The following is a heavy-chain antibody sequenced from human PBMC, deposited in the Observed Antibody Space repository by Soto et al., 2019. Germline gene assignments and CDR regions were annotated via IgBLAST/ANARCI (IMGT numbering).Heavy chain of an antibody. CDR1: GYTFTTYD. V-gene: IGHV1-8*01. CDR3: TRGTRVAEY. Sequence: QVQLVQSGAEVRKPGASVKVSCKASGYTFTTYDIIWVRQAIGQGLEWMGWVNPNSGNTGYAQKFQGRVTMTRNTSINTAYMELSSLRSEDTAVYYCTRGTRVAEYWGQGTLVTVSS. CDR2: VNPNSGNT. D-gene: IGHD2-15*01. J-gene: IGHJ4*02.